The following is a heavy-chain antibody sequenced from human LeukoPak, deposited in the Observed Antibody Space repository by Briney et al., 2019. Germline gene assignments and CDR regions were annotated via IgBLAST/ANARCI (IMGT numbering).Heavy chain of an antibody. Sequence: ASVKVSCRASGYTFTDYYMHWVRQAPGQGLEWMGWINPNSGGTKYAQKFQGRVIMTRDITSAYMELSRLTSYDTAVYYCARSVAATPCNWFDPWGQGTLVTVSS. D-gene: IGHD2-15*01. CDR2: INPNSGGT. V-gene: IGHV1-2*02. CDR1: GYTFTDYY. J-gene: IGHJ5*02. CDR3: ARSVAATPCNWFDP.